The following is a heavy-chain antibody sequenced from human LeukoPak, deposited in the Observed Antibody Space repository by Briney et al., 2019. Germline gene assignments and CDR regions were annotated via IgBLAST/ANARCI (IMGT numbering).Heavy chain of an antibody. CDR3: AKGGGSSGYAAVDY. J-gene: IGHJ4*02. D-gene: IGHD3-22*01. CDR1: GFTFSSYA. Sequence: AGSLTLSCAASGFTFSSYAMTWVRQPQGKGLEWDSAISGSGDSTYYAGSVKGRFTTSRDDSKHTLYLQMNSLRAEGTAITYCAKGGGSSGYAAVDYWGKGTLVTVSS. CDR2: ISGSGDST. V-gene: IGHV3-23*01.